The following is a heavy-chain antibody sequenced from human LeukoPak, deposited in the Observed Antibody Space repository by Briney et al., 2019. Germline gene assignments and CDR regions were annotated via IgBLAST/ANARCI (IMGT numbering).Heavy chain of an antibody. D-gene: IGHD6-6*01. CDR2: ISYSGST. CDR3: ARVFHYTIAAPLGWLAP. J-gene: IGHJ5*02. Sequence: SETLFLTCTVSGGSISSYYWGWVRQPPGKGLEWIGYISYSGSTNYNPSLKSRVTISVDTSKNQFSLKLSSVTAADTAVYYCARVFHYTIAAPLGWLAPWGQGTLVTVSS. CDR1: GGSISSYY. V-gene: IGHV4-59*01.